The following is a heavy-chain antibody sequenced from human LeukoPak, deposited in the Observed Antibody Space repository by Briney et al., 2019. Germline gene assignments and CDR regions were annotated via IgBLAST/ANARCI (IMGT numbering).Heavy chain of an antibody. CDR1: GFTFDDYA. Sequence: PGGSLRLSCAASGFTFDDYAMHWVRQAPGKGLERVSGISWNSGSIGYADSVKGRFTISRDNAKNSLYLQMNSLRAKDTALYYCAKAYYGSGSYLSLDYWGQGTLVTVSS. CDR3: AKAYYGSGSYLSLDY. D-gene: IGHD3-10*01. V-gene: IGHV3-9*01. J-gene: IGHJ4*02. CDR2: ISWNSGSI.